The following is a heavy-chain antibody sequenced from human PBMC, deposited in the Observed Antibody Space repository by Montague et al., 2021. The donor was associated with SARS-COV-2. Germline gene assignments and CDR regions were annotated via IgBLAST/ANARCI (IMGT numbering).Heavy chain of an antibody. CDR2: IYYSGST. Sequence: SLSLTCTVSGGSINSGGYYWSWIRQHPGKGQEWIGYIYYSGSTYYNPSLKSRLTISVDTSKNQFSLKLSSVTAADTAVYYCARVHFVSSGWYPDAFDIWGQGTMVTVSS. V-gene: IGHV4-31*03. J-gene: IGHJ3*02. D-gene: IGHD6-19*01. CDR3: ARVHFVSSGWYPDAFDI. CDR1: GGSINSGGYY.